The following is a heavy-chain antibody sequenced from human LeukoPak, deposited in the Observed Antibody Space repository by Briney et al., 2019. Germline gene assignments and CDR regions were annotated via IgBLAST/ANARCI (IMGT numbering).Heavy chain of an antibody. D-gene: IGHD1-26*01. J-gene: IGHJ4*02. Sequence: ASVKVSCKASGYIFADYYIHWVRQAPGQGLEWMGWINPNSGGTKYAQKFQGRVTMTRDTSINTAYMELSSLRSDDTAVYYCARGGYSGTEKPNYWGQGTLVTVSS. CDR1: GYIFADYY. V-gene: IGHV1-2*02. CDR3: ARGGYSGTEKPNY. CDR2: INPNSGGT.